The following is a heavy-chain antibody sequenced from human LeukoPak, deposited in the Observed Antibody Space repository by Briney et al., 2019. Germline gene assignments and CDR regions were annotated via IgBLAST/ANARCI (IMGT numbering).Heavy chain of an antibody. CDR2: ISSSGSTI. CDR1: GFTFSDYY. D-gene: IGHD6-6*01. J-gene: IGHJ2*01. V-gene: IGHV3-11*01. Sequence: PGGSLRLSCAASGFTFSDYYMSWIRQAPGKGLEWVSYISSSGSTIYYADSVKGRFTISRDNAKNSLYLQMNSLRAEDTAVYYCATSPYSSSSYKTNYWYFDLWGRGTLVTVSS. CDR3: ATSPYSSSSYKTNYWYFDL.